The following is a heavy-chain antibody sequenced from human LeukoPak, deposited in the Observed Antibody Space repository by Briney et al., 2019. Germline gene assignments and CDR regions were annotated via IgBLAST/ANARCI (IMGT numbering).Heavy chain of an antibody. CDR3: ARPGEPYDYPTV. CDR1: GFTFSTYS. CDR2: ISDSGAM. V-gene: IGHV3-48*01. Sequence: GGSLRLSCAASGFTFSTYSMKWVRQAPGKGLEWVSYISDSGAMYYADSVRGRFTISRENAQNSLFLQMNSLRAEDTAVYYCARPGEPYDYPTVWGQGTTVTVSS. J-gene: IGHJ6*02. D-gene: IGHD3-16*01.